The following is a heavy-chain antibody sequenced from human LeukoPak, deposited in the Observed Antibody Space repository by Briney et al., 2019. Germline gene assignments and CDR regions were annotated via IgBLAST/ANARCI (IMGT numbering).Heavy chain of an antibody. CDR2: IWYDGSNK. CDR1: GFTFSSYG. V-gene: IGHV3-33*01. D-gene: IGHD2-15*01. J-gene: IGHJ6*04. CDR3: ARDIVVVVAATRPIYYYYGMDV. Sequence: GGSLRPSCAASGFTFSSYGMHWVRQAPGKGLEWVAVIWYDGSNKYYADSVKGRFTISRDNSKNTLYLQMNSLRAKDTAVYYCARDIVVVVAATRPIYYYYGMDVWGKGTTVTVSS.